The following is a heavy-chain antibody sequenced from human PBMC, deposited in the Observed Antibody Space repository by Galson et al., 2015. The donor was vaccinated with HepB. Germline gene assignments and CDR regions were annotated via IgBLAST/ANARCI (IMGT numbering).Heavy chain of an antibody. CDR3: ARVAAGSGSSNDY. V-gene: IGHV3-7*03. CDR1: GFTFSRYW. Sequence: SLRLSCAASGFTFSRYWMSWVRQTPGKGLEWVANIKQDGSAKYYVDSVKGRFTISRDNADNSLYLQMNSLRVEDTAVYYCARVAAGSGSSNDYWGQGILVTVSS. J-gene: IGHJ4*02. CDR2: IKQDGSAK. D-gene: IGHD3-10*01.